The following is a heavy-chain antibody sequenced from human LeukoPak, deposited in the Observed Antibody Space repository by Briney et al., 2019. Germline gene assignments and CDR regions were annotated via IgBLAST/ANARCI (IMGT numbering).Heavy chain of an antibody. CDR1: GGSISSGGYY. D-gene: IGHD2-2*01. J-gene: IGHJ6*03. V-gene: IGHV4-30-2*01. CDR2: IYHSGST. Sequence: PSQTLSLTCTVSGGSISSGGYYWSWIRQPPGKGLEWIGYIYHSGSTYYNPSLKSRVTISVDRSKNQFSLKLSSVTAADTAVYYCAREIVVVPAGPYYMDVWGKGTTVTVSS. CDR3: AREIVVVPAGPYYMDV.